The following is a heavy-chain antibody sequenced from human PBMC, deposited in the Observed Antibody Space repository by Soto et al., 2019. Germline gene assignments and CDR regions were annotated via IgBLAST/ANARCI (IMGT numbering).Heavy chain of an antibody. CDR2: ISYDGSNK. D-gene: IGHD2-2*01. V-gene: IGHV3-30*18. CDR3: AKDAPGYCSSTSCYPIDY. Sequence: GGSLRLSCAASGFTFSSYGMHWVRQAPGKGLEWVAVISYDGSNKYYADSVKGRFTISRDNSKNTLYLQMNSLRAEDTAVYYCAKDAPGYCSSTSCYPIDYWGQGTLVTVSS. J-gene: IGHJ4*02. CDR1: GFTFSSYG.